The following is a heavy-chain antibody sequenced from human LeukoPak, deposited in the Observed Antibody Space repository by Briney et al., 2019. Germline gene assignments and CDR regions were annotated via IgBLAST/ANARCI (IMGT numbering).Heavy chain of an antibody. CDR2: IYYSGST. CDR1: GGSINSDY. CDR3: ARARGYYYYYYMDV. Sequence: SETLSLTCTVFGGSINSDYWNWIRQPPGKGLEWIGYIYYSGSTNYNPSLKSRVTISVDTSKNQFSLKLSSVTAADTAVYYCARARGYYYYYYMDVWGKGTTVIVSS. J-gene: IGHJ6*03. V-gene: IGHV4-59*01.